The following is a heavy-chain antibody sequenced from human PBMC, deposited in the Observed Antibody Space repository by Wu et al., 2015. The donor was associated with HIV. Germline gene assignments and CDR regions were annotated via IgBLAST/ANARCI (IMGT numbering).Heavy chain of an antibody. D-gene: IGHD2-15*01. V-gene: IGHV1-24*01. J-gene: IGHJ3*02. CDR2: HDPEDLGT. CDR3: AASSPRGYCSGGSCYSLVGATLGAFDI. CDR1: GNTLTDVS. Sequence: QVHLVQSGAEVKKPGASVKVSCKLSGNTLTDVSIHWVRQAPGKGLEWMGGHDPEDLGTIYAQKFQGRVTMTEDTSTDTAYMELSSLNSEDTAVYYCAASSPRGYCSGGSCYSLVGATLGAFDIWGQGTMVTVSS.